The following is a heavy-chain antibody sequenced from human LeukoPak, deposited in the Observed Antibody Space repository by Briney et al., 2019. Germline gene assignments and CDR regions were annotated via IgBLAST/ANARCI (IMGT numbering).Heavy chain of an antibody. CDR2: ISYSGIT. CDR1: GGSINSFY. J-gene: IGHJ4*02. Sequence: SETLSLTCTVSGGSINSFYWSWIRQPPGKGLEWIGYISYSGITNYNPSLKSRVTISLDTSKNQFFLKLSSVTAADTALYYCARGNANWGQGTLVTVSS. CDR3: ARGNAN. V-gene: IGHV4-59*01.